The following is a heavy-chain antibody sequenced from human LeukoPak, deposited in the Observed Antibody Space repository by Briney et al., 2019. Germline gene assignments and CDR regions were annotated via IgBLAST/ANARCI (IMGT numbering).Heavy chain of an antibody. J-gene: IGHJ4*02. V-gene: IGHV3-53*01. CDR1: GFTVSGTH. CDR3: AKDEATSGGGLAS. CDR2: MYTGGTT. D-gene: IGHD3-16*01. Sequence: GGSLRLSCAASGFTVSGTHVSWVRQAPGKGLEWVSAMYTGGTTYYADSVKGRFTISRDNSRNTLFLHMSSLRADDTAVYYCAKDEATSGGGLASWGQGTLVTVSS.